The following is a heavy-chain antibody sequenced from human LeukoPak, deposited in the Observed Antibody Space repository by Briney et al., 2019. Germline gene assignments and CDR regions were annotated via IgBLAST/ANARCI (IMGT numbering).Heavy chain of an antibody. V-gene: IGHV4-38-2*01. J-gene: IGHJ4*02. CDR3: ARESPPADY. CDR1: GYSITTGYD. Sequence: SETLSLTCVVSGYSITTGYDWGWVRQPPGKGLEWIASIYHSGNTYYNPSLRSRVTISVDTSKNQFSLKLRSVIAADTAVFYCARESPPADYWGQGTLVTVSS. CDR2: IYHSGNT.